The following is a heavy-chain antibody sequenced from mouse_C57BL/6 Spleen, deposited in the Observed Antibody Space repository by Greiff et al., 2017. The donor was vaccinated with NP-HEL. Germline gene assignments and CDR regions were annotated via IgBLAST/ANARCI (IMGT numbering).Heavy chain of an antibody. CDR1: GYTFTSYW. CDR3: ARPYDYDPYYFDY. J-gene: IGHJ2*01. V-gene: IGHV1-55*01. D-gene: IGHD2-4*01. CDR2: IYPGSGST. Sequence: VQLQQPGAELVKPGASVKMSCKASGYTFTSYWITWVKQRPGQGLEWIGDIYPGSGSTNYNEKFKSKATLTVDKSSRTAYMQLSSLTSEDSSVYYCARPYDYDPYYFDYWGKGTTLTVSS.